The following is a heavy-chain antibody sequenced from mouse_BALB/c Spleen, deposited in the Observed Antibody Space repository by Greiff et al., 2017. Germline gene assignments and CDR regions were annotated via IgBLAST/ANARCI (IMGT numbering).Heavy chain of an antibody. CDR3: TRYGSSYHYFDY. CDR2: IYPGNSDT. V-gene: IGHV1-5*01. D-gene: IGHD1-1*01. J-gene: IGHJ2*01. CDR1: GYTFTSYW. Sequence: EVQLQQSGTVLARPGASVKMSCKASGYTFTSYWMHWVKQRPGQGLEWIGAIYPGNSDTSYNQKFKGKAILTAVTSTSTAYMELSSLTNEDSAVYYCTRYGSSYHYFDYWGQGTTLTVSS.